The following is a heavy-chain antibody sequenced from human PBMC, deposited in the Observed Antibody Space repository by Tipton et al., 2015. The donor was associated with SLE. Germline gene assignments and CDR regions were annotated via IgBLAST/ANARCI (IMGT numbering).Heavy chain of an antibody. V-gene: IGHV3-23*01. Sequence: SLRLSCAASGFMFSSYAMRWVRQAPGKGLEWVSTISGSGGSTYYADSVKGRFTISRDNAKNTLYLQMNNLRAEDTAVYYCAKDGPRKGNCGGDCQFMDVWGQGTTVTVSS. CDR1: GFMFSSYA. CDR3: AKDGPRKGNCGGDCQFMDV. D-gene: IGHD2-21*01. J-gene: IGHJ6*02. CDR2: ISGSGGST.